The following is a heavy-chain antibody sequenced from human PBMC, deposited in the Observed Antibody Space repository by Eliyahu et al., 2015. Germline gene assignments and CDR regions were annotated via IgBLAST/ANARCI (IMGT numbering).Heavy chain of an antibody. CDR1: GXAFGEYA. D-gene: IGHD3-10*01. CDR2: IAFDGSNK. J-gene: IGHJ2*01. Sequence: QVQLVESGGGVVQPGRSLRLSCAASGXAFGEYAMHWVRQAPGKGLEWMAVIAFDGSNKNYADSVQGRFTISRDNSKNTLYLQLNTLKTEDTAVYYCARTPRGGGNWYFDLWGRGTLVTVPS. CDR3: ARTPRGGGNWYFDL. V-gene: IGHV3-30*04.